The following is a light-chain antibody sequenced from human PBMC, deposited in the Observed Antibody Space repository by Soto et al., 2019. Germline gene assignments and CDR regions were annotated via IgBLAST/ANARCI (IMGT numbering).Light chain of an antibody. CDR1: SSNIGAGYD. J-gene: IGLJ2*01. Sequence: QSVLTQPPSVSGAPGQRVTISCTGSSSNIGAGYDVHWYQQLPGRAPTLLVYGNPNRPSGVPDRFSGSKSGTSASLAITGLQAEDEADYYCLSFDSSLSVVFGGGTKRTVL. CDR3: LSFDSSLSVV. CDR2: GNP. V-gene: IGLV1-40*01.